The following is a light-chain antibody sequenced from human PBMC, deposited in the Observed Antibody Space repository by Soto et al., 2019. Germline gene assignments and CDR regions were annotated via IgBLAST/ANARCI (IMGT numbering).Light chain of an antibody. J-gene: IGLJ2*01. CDR3: VLYMGSGISV. V-gene: IGLV8-61*01. Sequence: QTVVTQEPSFSVSPGRTDTLTCGLSSGSVSTSYYPSWYQQTPGQAPRTLIYNTNTRSSGVPDRFSGSILGNKAALTITGAQADDESEYYCVLYMGSGISVFGGGTKVTVL. CDR2: NTN. CDR1: SGSVSTSYY.